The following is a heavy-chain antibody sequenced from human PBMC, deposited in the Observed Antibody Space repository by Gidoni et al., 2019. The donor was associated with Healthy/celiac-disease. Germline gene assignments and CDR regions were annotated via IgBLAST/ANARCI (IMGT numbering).Heavy chain of an antibody. CDR1: GGSLRGYY. J-gene: IGHJ6*02. CDR2: INHRGGT. CDR3: ARDRRVAAAGPAPTTYGMDV. D-gene: IGHD6-13*01. V-gene: IGHV4-34*01. Sequence: QVQLQQWGAGLLKPAETRSLTCAVYGGSLRGYYWSWIRQPPGKGLAWIGDINHRGGTNYNPSLKRRVTISVDTSTNQFSLKLSSVPAAATAVYYCARDRRVAAAGPAPTTYGMDVWGQGTTVTVSS.